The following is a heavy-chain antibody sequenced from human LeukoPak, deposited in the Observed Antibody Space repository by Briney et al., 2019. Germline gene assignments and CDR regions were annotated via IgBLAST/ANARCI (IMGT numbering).Heavy chain of an antibody. D-gene: IGHD3-3*01. CDR2: ISRSGSTI. CDR3: AREWSGYPNWFDP. CDR1: GFTFSDYY. V-gene: IGHV3-11*01. Sequence: GGSLRLSCAASGFTFSDYYVSWIRQAPGKGLEWVSYISRSGSTIYYADSVKGRFTISRDNAKNSLYLQMNSLRAEDTAAYYCAREWSGYPNWFDPWGQGTLVTVSS. J-gene: IGHJ5*02.